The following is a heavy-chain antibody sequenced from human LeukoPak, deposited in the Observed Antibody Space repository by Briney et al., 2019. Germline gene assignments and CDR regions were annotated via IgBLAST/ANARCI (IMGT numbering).Heavy chain of an antibody. D-gene: IGHD3-22*01. Sequence: PGGSLRLSCAASGFTFSSYSMNWVRQAPGKGLEWVSYISSSSSTIYYADSVKGRFTISRDNAKNSLYLQMNSLRAEDTAVYYCARGGEVVVAPAFPFDYWGQGTLVTVSS. CDR3: ARGGEVVVAPAFPFDY. CDR1: GFTFSSYS. V-gene: IGHV3-48*01. J-gene: IGHJ4*02. CDR2: ISSSSSTI.